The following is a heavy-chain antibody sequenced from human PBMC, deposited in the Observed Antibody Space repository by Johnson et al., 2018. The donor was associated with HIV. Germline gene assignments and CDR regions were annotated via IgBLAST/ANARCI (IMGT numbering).Heavy chain of an antibody. CDR2: IRYDGSNK. CDR3: AKDQIPAAAARAFDI. CDR1: GFTFTSYW. Sequence: QVQLVESGGGLVQPGGSLRLSCAASGFTFTSYWIHWVRQAPGKGLQWVAFIRYDGSNKYYADSVKGRFTISRDNSKNTLYLQTNSLRAEDTAVYYCAKDQIPAAAARAFDIWGQGTMVTISS. D-gene: IGHD6-13*01. V-gene: IGHV3-30*02. J-gene: IGHJ3*02.